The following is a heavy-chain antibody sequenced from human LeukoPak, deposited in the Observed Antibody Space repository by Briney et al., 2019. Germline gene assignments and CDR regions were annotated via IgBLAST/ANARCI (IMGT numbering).Heavy chain of an antibody. CDR1: GFTVSSNY. J-gene: IGHJ4*02. CDR3: ARDRPKSYGDYSGYFDY. CDR2: IYSGGST. V-gene: IGHV3-53*01. D-gene: IGHD4-17*01. Sequence: GGSLRLSCAASGFTVSSNYMSWVRQAPGKGLEWVSVIYSGGSTYYADSVKGRFTISRDNAKNSLCLQMNSLRAEDTAVYYCARDRPKSYGDYSGYFDYWGQGTLVTVSS.